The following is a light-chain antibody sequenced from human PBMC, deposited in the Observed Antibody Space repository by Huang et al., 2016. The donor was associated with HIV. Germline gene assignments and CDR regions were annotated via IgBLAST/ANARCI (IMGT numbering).Light chain of an antibody. J-gene: IGKJ4*01. CDR1: QSISNY. CDR2: AAS. CDR3: QQGYRTPLT. Sequence: DIQMTQSPSSLSASLGDRVTITCRASQSISNYLSWYQQRPGKAPKLIIYAASNLHSGAPLRLSGGGSGTEFTLTIGGLQTEDFATYYCQQGYRTPLTFGGGTRVDIK. V-gene: IGKV1-39*01.